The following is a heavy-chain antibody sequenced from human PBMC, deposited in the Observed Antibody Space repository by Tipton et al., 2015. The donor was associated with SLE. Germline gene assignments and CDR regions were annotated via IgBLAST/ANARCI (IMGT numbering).Heavy chain of an antibody. D-gene: IGHD1-26*01. CDR3: AKSSMVGPSTLLYYFDY. CDR1: GFTFSSYG. Sequence: SLRLSCAASGFTFSSYGMHWVRQAPGKGLEWVAVIWYDGSNKYYADSVKGRFIIFRDNSKNTLYLQMNSLRAEDTAVYYCAKSSMVGPSTLLYYFDYWGQGTLVTVSS. CDR2: IWYDGSNK. V-gene: IGHV3-33*08. J-gene: IGHJ4*02.